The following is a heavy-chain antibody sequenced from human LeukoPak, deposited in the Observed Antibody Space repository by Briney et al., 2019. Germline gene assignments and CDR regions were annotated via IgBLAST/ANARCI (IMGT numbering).Heavy chain of an antibody. CDR1: GFTFSSYA. D-gene: IGHD3-22*01. Sequence: GGSLRLSCAASGFTFSSYAMHWVRQAPGKGLEWVAVISYDGSNKYCADSVKGRFTISRDNSKNTLYLQMNSLRAEDTAVYYCARDKYYYDSSGYPRHWGQGTLVTVSS. V-gene: IGHV3-30-3*01. CDR2: ISYDGSNK. CDR3: ARDKYYYDSSGYPRH. J-gene: IGHJ4*02.